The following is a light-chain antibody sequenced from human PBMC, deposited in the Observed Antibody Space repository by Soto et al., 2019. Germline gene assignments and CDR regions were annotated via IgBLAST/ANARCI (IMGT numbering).Light chain of an antibody. V-gene: IGKV3-15*01. J-gene: IGKJ4*01. CDR1: QSISNN. Sequence: EIVMTQSPATLSVSPGESATLSCRASQSISNNIACYQQKPGQTPRLLIYGASTRASGVPARVSGSGSGTEFTLTISSLQSEDFAVYYCQQYNNWPPVTFGGGTKVEI. CDR3: QQYNNWPPVT. CDR2: GAS.